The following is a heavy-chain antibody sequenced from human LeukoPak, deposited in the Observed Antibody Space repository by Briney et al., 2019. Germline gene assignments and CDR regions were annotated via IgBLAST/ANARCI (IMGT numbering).Heavy chain of an antibody. CDR3: ARYWDYDYVWGSYRGPLDY. Sequence: PSETLSLTCAVSSYSISSGYYWGWIRQPPGKGLEWIGSIYHSGSTYYNPSLKSRVTISVDTSKNQFSLKLSSVTAADTAVYYCARYWDYDYVWGSYRGPLDYWGQGTLVTVSS. CDR2: IYHSGST. CDR1: SYSISSGYY. V-gene: IGHV4-38-2*01. D-gene: IGHD3-16*01. J-gene: IGHJ4*02.